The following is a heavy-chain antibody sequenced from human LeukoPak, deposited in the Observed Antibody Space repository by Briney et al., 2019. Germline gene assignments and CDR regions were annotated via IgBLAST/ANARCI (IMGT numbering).Heavy chain of an antibody. V-gene: IGHV3-74*01. Sequence: PPGGSLRLSCAASGFTFSSYGMHWVRQAPGKGLVWVSRINSDGSSIRNADSVTGRLTISRDNAKNTLYLQMNSLRAEDTAVYYCARQEGTAVVLKMGNWFDPWGQGTLVTVSS. J-gene: IGHJ5*02. D-gene: IGHD3-22*01. CDR1: GFTFSSYG. CDR2: INSDGSSI. CDR3: ARQEGTAVVLKMGNWFDP.